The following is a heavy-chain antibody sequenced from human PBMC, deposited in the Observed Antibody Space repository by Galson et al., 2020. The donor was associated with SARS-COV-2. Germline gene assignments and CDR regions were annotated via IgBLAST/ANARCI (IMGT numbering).Heavy chain of an antibody. V-gene: IGHV3-30*01. CDR3: AREDPYSSSPALDY. CDR1: GFTFSNYA. CDR2: ISYDGSNK. D-gene: IGHD6-6*01. Sequence: GESLKISCAASGFTFSNYAMHWVRQAPGKGLEWVAVISYDGSNKYYADSVKGRFTISRDNSKNTLYLQMNSLRAEDTAVYYCAREDPYSSSPALDYWGQGTLVTVSS. J-gene: IGHJ4*02.